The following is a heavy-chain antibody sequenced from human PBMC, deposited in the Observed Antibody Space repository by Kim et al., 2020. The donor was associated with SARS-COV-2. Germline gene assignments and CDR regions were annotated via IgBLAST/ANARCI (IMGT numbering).Heavy chain of an antibody. CDR3: ARGTTSPGKAFDI. D-gene: IGHD4-17*01. J-gene: IGHJ3*02. CDR2: IYYSGST. CDR1: GGSISYYY. V-gene: IGHV4-59*13. Sequence: SETLSLTCTVSGGSISYYYWSWIRQPPVKGLEWIGYIYYSGSTYYNPSLKSRVTISVDTSKNQFSLKLSSVTAADTAVYYCARGTTSPGKAFDIWGQGTMVTVSS.